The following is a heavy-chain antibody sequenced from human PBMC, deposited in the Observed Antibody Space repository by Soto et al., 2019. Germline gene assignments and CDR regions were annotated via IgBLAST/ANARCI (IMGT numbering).Heavy chain of an antibody. J-gene: IGHJ4*02. CDR3: ARGRYDSSGYIPPDHDY. CDR2: IIPIFGTA. V-gene: IGHV1-69*13. D-gene: IGHD3-22*01. Sequence: ASVKVSCKASGGTFSSYAISWVRQAPGQGLEWMGGIIPIFGTANYAQKFQGRVTITADESTSTAYMELSSLRSEDTAVYYCARGRYDSSGYIPPDHDYWGQGTLVTVSS. CDR1: GGTFSSYA.